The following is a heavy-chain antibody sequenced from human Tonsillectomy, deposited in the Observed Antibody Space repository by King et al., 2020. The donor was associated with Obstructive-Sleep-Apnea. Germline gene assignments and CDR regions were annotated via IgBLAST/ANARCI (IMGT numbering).Heavy chain of an antibody. CDR2: ISYDGSNK. V-gene: IGHV3-30*18. CDR1: GFTFSSYG. D-gene: IGHD4-17*01. J-gene: IGHJ5*02. Sequence: VQLVESGGGVVQPGRSLRLSCAASGFTFSSYGMHWVRQAPGKGLEWVAVISYDGSNKYYADSVKGRFTISRDNSKNTLYLQMNSLRAEDTAVYYCAKVDYGDYTNNWFDPWGQGTLVTVSS. CDR3: AKVDYGDYTNNWFDP.